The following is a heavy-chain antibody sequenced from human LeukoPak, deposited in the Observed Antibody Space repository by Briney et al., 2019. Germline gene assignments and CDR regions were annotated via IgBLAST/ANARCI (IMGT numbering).Heavy chain of an antibody. V-gene: IGHV1-3*01. CDR1: GYIFSDYA. CDR2: INAGNGKT. Sequence: ASVKVSCKASGYIFSDYAIQWVRQAPGQGLEWMGWINAGNGKTKYSQKFQDRVTITRDTSASTAYLELSGLRFEDTAVYFCARARWTSTGTTYYLHYWGQGTLVTVSS. J-gene: IGHJ4*02. CDR3: ARARWTSTGTTYYLHY. D-gene: IGHD4-17*01.